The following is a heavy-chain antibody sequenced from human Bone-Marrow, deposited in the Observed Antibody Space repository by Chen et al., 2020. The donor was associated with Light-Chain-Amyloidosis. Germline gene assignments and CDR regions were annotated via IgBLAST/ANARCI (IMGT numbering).Heavy chain of an antibody. J-gene: IGHJ4*02. CDR2: INHSGST. CDR1: GGSFSGYY. D-gene: IGHD3-22*01. Sequence: QVQLQQWGAGLLKPSETLSLTCAVYGGSFSGYYWSWIRQPPGKGLEWIGEINHSGSTNYNPSLKSRVTISVDTSKNQFSLKLSSVTAADTAVYYCARAPSLGYYDSSRYKGYYFDYWGQGTLVTVSS. CDR3: ARAPSLGYYDSSRYKGYYFDY. V-gene: IGHV4-34*01.